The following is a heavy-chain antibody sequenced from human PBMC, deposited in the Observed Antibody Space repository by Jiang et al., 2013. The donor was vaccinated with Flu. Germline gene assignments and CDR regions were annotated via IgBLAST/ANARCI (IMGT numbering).Heavy chain of an antibody. J-gene: IGHJ4*02. CDR2: IKSRTSGETR. CDR1: GFAYSSAW. D-gene: IGHD3-3*01. Sequence: VQLLESGGGSVKPGGSPRLSCAASGFAYSSAWLTWVRQAPGKGLEWVGRIKSRTSGETRDYAAPVQGRFTISRDDSKSMVYLQMNSLKAEDTGIYYCTADVAAFGVGEIDFWGQGTLVTVSS. V-gene: IGHV3-15*01. CDR3: TADVAAFGVGEIDF.